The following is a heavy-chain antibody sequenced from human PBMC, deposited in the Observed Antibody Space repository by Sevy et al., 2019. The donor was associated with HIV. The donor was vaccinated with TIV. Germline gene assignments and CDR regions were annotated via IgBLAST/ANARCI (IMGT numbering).Heavy chain of an antibody. Sequence: ASVKVSCKASGYTFTGYYMHWVRQAPGQGLEWMGWINPNSGGTNYAQKFQGRVTMTRDTSISTAYMELSRLRSDDTAVYYCARDRYKPQLCNWFDPWGQGTLVTVSS. CDR3: ARDRYKPQLCNWFDP. V-gene: IGHV1-2*02. CDR1: GYTFTGYY. CDR2: INPNSGGT. D-gene: IGHD3-16*02. J-gene: IGHJ5*02.